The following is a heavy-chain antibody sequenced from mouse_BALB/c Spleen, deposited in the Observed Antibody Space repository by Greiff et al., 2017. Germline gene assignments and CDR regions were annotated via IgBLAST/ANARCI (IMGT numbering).Heavy chain of an antibody. CDR1: GYTFTDYV. D-gene: IGHD1-1*01. CDR3: TRGYGSSYAMDY. V-gene: IGHV1-77*01. Sequence: QVQLKQSGPELVKPGASVKMSCKASGYTFTDYVISWVKQRTGQGLEWIGEIYPGSGSTYYNEKFKDKATLTVDKSSSTAYMQLSSPTSEDSAVYYCTRGYGSSYAMDYWGQGTSVTVSS. CDR2: IYPGSGST. J-gene: IGHJ4*01.